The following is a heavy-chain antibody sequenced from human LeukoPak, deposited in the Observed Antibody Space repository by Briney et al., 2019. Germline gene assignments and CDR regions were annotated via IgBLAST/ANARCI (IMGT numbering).Heavy chain of an antibody. CDR1: GGSISSSSYY. V-gene: IGHV4-39*01. CDR3: ARHDSSLVVCYH. Sequence: RSSETLSLTCTVSGGSISSSSYYWGWIRQPPGKGLEWIGSNYYSGSTYYNPSLKSRVTISVDTSKNQFSLRLSSVTAADTAVYYCARHDSSLVVCYHWGQGTLVTVSS. J-gene: IGHJ5*02. CDR2: NYYSGST. D-gene: IGHD6-6*01.